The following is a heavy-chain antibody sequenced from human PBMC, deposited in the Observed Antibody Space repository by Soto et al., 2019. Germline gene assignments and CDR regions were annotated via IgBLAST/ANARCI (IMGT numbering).Heavy chain of an antibody. CDR2: ISGRGGST. CDR1: GFTFSSYA. V-gene: IGHV3-23*01. D-gene: IGHD5-18*01. CDR3: AKDRGYSYGDHYYYYGMDV. J-gene: IGHJ6*02. Sequence: EVQLLESGGGLVQPGGSLRLSCAASGFTFSSYAMSWVRQAPGKGLEWVSAISGRGGSTYYADSVKGRFTISRDNSKNTLYLQMNSLRAEDTAVYYCAKDRGYSYGDHYYYYGMDVWGQGTTVTVSS.